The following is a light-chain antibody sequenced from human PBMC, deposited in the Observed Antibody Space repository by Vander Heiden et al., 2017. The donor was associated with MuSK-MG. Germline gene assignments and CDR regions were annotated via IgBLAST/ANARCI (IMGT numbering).Light chain of an antibody. CDR3: QSYDSSLSEV. CDR1: SSNIGAGYD. CDR2: GNS. Sequence: QSVLPQPPSVSGAPGQRVTISCTGSSSNIGAGYDVHWYQQLPGTAPKLLIYGNSNRPSGVPDRFSGSKSGTSASLAITGLQAEDEADYYCQSYDSSLSEVFGTGTKVTVL. V-gene: IGLV1-40*01. J-gene: IGLJ1*01.